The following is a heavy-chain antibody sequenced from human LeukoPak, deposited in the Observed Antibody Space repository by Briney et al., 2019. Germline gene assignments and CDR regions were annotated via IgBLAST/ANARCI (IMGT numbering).Heavy chain of an antibody. CDR2: ISSNGGST. D-gene: IGHD6-13*01. CDR3: AKDPRRYSRTGGYFDY. CDR1: GFTFSSYA. V-gene: IGHV3-64*01. J-gene: IGHJ4*02. Sequence: GSLRLSCAASGFTFSSYAMHWVRQAPGEGLEYVSAISSNGGSTYYANSVKGRFTISRDNSKNTLYLQMNSLRAEDTAVYYCAKDPRRYSRTGGYFDYWGQGTLVTVSS.